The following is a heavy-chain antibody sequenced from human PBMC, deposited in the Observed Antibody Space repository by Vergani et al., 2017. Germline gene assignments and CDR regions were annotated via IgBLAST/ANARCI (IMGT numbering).Heavy chain of an antibody. CDR2: IIPIFGTA. V-gene: IGHV1-69*01. CDR1: GGTFSSYA. Sequence: QVQLVQSGAEVKKPGSSVKVSCEASGGTFSSYAISWVRQAPGQGLEWMGGIIPIFGTANYAQKFQGRVTITADESTSTAYMELSSLRSEDTAVYYCARDSRYCSSTSCYVGRDWFDPWGQGTLVTVSS. J-gene: IGHJ5*02. CDR3: ARDSRYCSSTSCYVGRDWFDP. D-gene: IGHD2-2*01.